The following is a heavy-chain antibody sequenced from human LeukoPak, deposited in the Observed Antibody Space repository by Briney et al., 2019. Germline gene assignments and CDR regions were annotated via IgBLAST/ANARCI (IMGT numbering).Heavy chain of an antibody. CDR2: IKQDGSEK. J-gene: IGHJ6*03. Sequence: GGSLRLSCAASGFTFSSYWMSWVRQAPGKGLEWVANIKQDGSEKYYVDSVKGRFTISRDNAKNSLYLQMNSLRAEDTAVYYCASSPLSYYDFWSGYSYYMDVWGKGTTVTVSS. D-gene: IGHD3-3*01. V-gene: IGHV3-7*01. CDR1: GFTFSSYW. CDR3: ASSPLSYYDFWSGYSYYMDV.